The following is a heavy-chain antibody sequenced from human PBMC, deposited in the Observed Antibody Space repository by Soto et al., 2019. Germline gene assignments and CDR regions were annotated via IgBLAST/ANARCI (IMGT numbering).Heavy chain of an antibody. CDR3: ARGSLVEAPADNGMDV. J-gene: IGHJ6*02. Sequence: QVQLVQSGAEVKKPGASVKVSCKASGYTFSIYYMHWVRQAPGQGLEWMGIINPSGSSINYAQNFEGRVTMNRDTSASTVYMELSSLRSDDTAVYYCARGSLVEAPADNGMDVWGQGTTVTVSS. D-gene: IGHD3-10*01. CDR2: INPSGSSI. CDR1: GYTFSIYY. V-gene: IGHV1-46*01.